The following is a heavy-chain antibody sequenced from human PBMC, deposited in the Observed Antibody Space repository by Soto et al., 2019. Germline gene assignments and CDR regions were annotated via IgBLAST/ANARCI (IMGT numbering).Heavy chain of an antibody. CDR2: ISYDGSNK. J-gene: IGHJ6*02. D-gene: IGHD6-19*01. V-gene: IGHV3-30-3*01. CDR3: ARDREVAVAQYYYYYYGMDV. CDR1: GFTFSSYA. Sequence: AGGSLRLSCAASGFTFSSYAMHWVRQAPGKGLEWVAVISYDGSNKYYADSVKGRFTISRDSSKNTLYLQMNSLRAEDTAVYYCARDREVAVAQYYYYYYGMDVWGQGTTVTVSS.